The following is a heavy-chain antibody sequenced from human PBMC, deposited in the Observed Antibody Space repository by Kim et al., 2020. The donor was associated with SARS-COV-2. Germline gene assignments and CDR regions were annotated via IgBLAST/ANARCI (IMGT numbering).Heavy chain of an antibody. Sequence: SETLSLTCTVSGGSISSYYWSWIRQPAGKGLEWIGRIYTSGSTNYNPSLKSRVTMSVDTSKNQFSLKLSSVTAADTAVYYCASLMVRGVMVGAFDIWGQGTMVTVSS. CDR3: ASLMVRGVMVGAFDI. J-gene: IGHJ3*02. CDR2: IYTSGST. D-gene: IGHD3-10*01. V-gene: IGHV4-4*07. CDR1: GGSISSYY.